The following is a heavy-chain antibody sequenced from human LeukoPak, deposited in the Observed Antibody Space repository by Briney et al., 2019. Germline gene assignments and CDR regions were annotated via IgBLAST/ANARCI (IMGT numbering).Heavy chain of an antibody. Sequence: PGGSLRLSCAASGFTFSSYAMSWVRQAPGKGLEWVSAISGSGGSTYYADSVKGRFTISRDNSKNTLYLQMNSLRAEDTAVYYCAKDRLGATAHYDAFDIWGQGTMVTVSS. CDR3: AKDRLGATAHYDAFDI. D-gene: IGHD1-26*01. J-gene: IGHJ3*02. CDR2: ISGSGGST. V-gene: IGHV3-23*01. CDR1: GFTFSSYA.